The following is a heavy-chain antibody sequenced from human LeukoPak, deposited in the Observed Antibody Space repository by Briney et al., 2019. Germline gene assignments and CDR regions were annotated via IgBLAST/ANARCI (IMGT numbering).Heavy chain of an antibody. CDR2: IYYSGST. J-gene: IGHJ4*02. V-gene: IGHV4-31*03. D-gene: IGHD7-27*01. CDR3: ARDGRLTGFDY. Sequence: PSETLSLTCTVSGGSISSGGYYWSWIRQHPGKGLEWIGYIYYSGSTYYNPSLKSRVTISVDTSKNQFSLKLSSVTAADTAVYYCARDGRLTGFDYWGQGTLVTVSS. CDR1: GGSISSGGYY.